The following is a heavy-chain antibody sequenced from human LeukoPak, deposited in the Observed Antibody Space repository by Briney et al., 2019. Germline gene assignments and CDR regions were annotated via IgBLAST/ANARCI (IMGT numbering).Heavy chain of an antibody. CDR2: ISYDGKMK. Sequence: TGGSLRLSCVASGFTFGSYSMHWVRQAPGKGLEWVAVISYDGKMKSYADSVKGRFTISRDNAKNSLYLQMNSLRAEDTAVYYCAREDSYYYGSGSYPFDYWGQGTLVTVSS. CDR3: AREDSYYYGSGSYPFDY. J-gene: IGHJ4*02. CDR1: GFTFGSYS. V-gene: IGHV3-30*04. D-gene: IGHD3-10*01.